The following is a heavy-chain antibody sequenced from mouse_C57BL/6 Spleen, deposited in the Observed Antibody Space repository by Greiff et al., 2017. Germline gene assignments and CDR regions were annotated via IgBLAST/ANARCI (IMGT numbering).Heavy chain of an antibody. V-gene: IGHV5-9-1*02. CDR1: GFTFSSYA. CDR3: TRGGSSGAGAMDY. J-gene: IGHJ4*01. D-gene: IGHD3-2*02. Sequence: EVKVEESGEGLVKPGGSLKLSCAASGFTFSSYAMSWVRQTPEKRLEWVAYISSGGDYIYYADTVKGRFTISRDNARNTLYLQMSSLKSEDTAMYDCTRGGSSGAGAMDYWGQGTSVTVSS. CDR2: ISSGGDYI.